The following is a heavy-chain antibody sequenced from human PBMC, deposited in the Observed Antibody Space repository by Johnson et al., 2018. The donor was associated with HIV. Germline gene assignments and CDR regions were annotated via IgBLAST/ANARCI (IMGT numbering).Heavy chain of an antibody. J-gene: IGHJ3*02. CDR2: LKSRADGGTT. V-gene: IGHV3-15*01. Sequence: VQLVESGGGLVKPGGSLRLSCRASGFPFSNAWMNWVRQAPGKGLEWVGRLKSRADGGTTDYAVSVKDRFTISRDNSKNTLYLQMNSLRAEDTAVYYCAKDPRGSSGYWDAFDIWGQGTMVTVSS. D-gene: IGHD6-13*01. CDR3: AKDPRGSSGYWDAFDI. CDR1: GFPFSNAW.